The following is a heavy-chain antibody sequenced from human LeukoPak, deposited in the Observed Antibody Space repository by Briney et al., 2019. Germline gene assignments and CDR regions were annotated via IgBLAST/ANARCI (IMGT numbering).Heavy chain of an antibody. J-gene: IGHJ6*03. D-gene: IGHD1-26*01. CDR3: ARDGNLDYYMDV. CDR1: GFTFSTYW. CDR2: ISGSGGST. Sequence: GGSLRLSCAASGFTFSTYWMSWVLQAPGKGLEWVSAISGSGGSTYYADSVKGRFTISRDNAKNSLYLQMNSLRAEDTAVYYCARDGNLDYYMDVWGKGTTVTVSS. V-gene: IGHV3-23*01.